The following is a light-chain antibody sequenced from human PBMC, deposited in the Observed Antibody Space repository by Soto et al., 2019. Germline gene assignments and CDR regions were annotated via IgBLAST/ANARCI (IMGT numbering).Light chain of an antibody. CDR1: QSISSW. Sequence: DIQMTQSPSTLSASLGDRVTITCRASQSISSWLSWYQKKPGKPPKLLIYDASSLESGVPSRFSGSGSGTEFTLTISSLQPNDFATYYCQQYNSYSPWMFGQGTKVDIK. J-gene: IGKJ1*01. CDR2: DAS. CDR3: QQYNSYSPWM. V-gene: IGKV1-5*01.